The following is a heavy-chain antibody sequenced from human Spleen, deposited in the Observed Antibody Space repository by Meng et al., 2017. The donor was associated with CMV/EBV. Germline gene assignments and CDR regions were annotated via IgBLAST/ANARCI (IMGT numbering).Heavy chain of an antibody. CDR2: ISGSGGST. CDR3: ARLVVVVAATPLWYFDL. D-gene: IGHD2-15*01. J-gene: IGHJ2*01. V-gene: IGHV3-23*01. CDR1: FTCSGYA. Sequence: FTCSGYAMSWVRQAPGKGLEWVSAISGSGGSTYYADSVRGRFTISRDNSKNTLYLQMNSLRAEDTAVYYCARLVVVVAATPLWYFDLWGRGTLVTVSS.